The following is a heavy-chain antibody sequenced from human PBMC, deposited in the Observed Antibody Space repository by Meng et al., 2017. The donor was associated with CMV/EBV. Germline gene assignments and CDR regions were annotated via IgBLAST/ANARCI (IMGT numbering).Heavy chain of an antibody. CDR2: IYYPGST. CDR1: RDPVNDANYY. CDR3: ARDPGGETAAVGQPF. D-gene: IGHD6-13*01. Sequence: SETLSPTCTVSRDPVNDANYYWSWIRQPPGRGLEWIGYIYYPGSTNYNPSLKSRVTISLDTSKNQVYLKLTSVTAADTALNYCARDPGGETAAVGQPFWGQGTLVTVSS. V-gene: IGHV4-61*01. J-gene: IGHJ4*02.